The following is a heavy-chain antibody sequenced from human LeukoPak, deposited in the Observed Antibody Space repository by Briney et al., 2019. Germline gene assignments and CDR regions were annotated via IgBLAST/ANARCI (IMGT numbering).Heavy chain of an antibody. J-gene: IGHJ6*03. V-gene: IGHV4-34*01. D-gene: IGHD4-23*01. CDR2: INHSGST. CDR1: GGSFSGYY. CDR3: ARWIGDYGGKGSNYYYYYYMDV. Sequence: SETLSLTCAAYGGSFSGYYWSWIRQPPGKGLEWIVEINHSGSTNYNPSLKSRVTISVDTSKNQFSLKLSSVTAADTAVYYCARWIGDYGGKGSNYYYYYYMDVWGKGTTVTVSS.